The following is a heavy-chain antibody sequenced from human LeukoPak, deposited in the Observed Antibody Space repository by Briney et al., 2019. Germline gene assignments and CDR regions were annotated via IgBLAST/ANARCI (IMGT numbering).Heavy chain of an antibody. J-gene: IGHJ4*02. CDR2: ISGSGGST. D-gene: IGHD5-12*01. V-gene: IGHV3-23*01. CDR1: GFTFSNYA. Sequence: GGSLRLSCAASGFTFSNYAMTWVRQAPGKGLKWVSAISGSGGSTYYADSVKGRFTLSRDNSKNTLHLHMNSLRAEDTAVYYCAKDGGGYTLAGYYFDYWGQGTLVTVSS. CDR3: AKDGGGYTLAGYYFDY.